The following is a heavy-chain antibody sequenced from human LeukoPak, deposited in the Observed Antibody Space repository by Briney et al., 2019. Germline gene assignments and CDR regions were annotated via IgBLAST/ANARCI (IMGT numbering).Heavy chain of an antibody. J-gene: IGHJ4*02. V-gene: IGHV4-59*11. CDR2: IFDTRTT. CDR1: GASFSSHH. Sequence: SETLSLTCTVSGASFSSHHWGWIRQPPGKELEWTAYIFDTRTTKDNPSLNSRVTLSADTSKNQFSLRLTSVTAADTAVYYCATIKRGNIFGYFDFWGQGILVTVSS. CDR3: ATIKRGNIFGYFDF. D-gene: IGHD5-18*01.